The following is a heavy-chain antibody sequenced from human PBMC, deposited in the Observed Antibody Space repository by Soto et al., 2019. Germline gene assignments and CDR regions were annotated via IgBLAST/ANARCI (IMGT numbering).Heavy chain of an antibody. CDR3: ARGLILWFGELSRRGGYYYYMDV. J-gene: IGHJ6*03. CDR2: INDSGNI. D-gene: IGHD3-10*01. V-gene: IGHV4-34*01. Sequence: QVQLQQWGAGLLKPSETLAHTCAVYGGSFSGYQWSWIRQTPGKGLEWIGEINDSGNINYNPSLKSRVTILIDTPKKQISLKLSSVIAADTAVYYCARGLILWFGELSRRGGYYYYMDVWGKGTTVTVSS. CDR1: GGSFSGYQ.